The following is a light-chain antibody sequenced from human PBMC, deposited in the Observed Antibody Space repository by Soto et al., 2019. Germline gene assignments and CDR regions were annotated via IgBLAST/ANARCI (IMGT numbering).Light chain of an antibody. CDR2: LEGSGSY. Sequence: QLVLTQSSSASASLGSSVRLTCTQSSGHSSYIIAWHQRQPGKAPRYLMKLEGSGSYNKGSGVPDRFSGSSSGADRYLTIPNLQSEDEADYYCETWDSNSVVFGGGTKLTVL. J-gene: IGLJ2*01. V-gene: IGLV4-60*03. CDR1: SGHSSYI. CDR3: ETWDSNSVV.